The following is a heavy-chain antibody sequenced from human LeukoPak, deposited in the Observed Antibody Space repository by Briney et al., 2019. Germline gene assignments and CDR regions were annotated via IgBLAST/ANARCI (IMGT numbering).Heavy chain of an antibody. Sequence: PGGSLRLSCAASGFTFSSYAMSWVRLAPGKGLEWVSAISGSGGSTYYADSVKGRFTISRDNSKNTLYLQMNSLRAEDTAVYYCAKKGPHIVVVTSDWFDPWGQGTLVTVSS. J-gene: IGHJ5*02. V-gene: IGHV3-23*01. CDR1: GFTFSSYA. D-gene: IGHD2-21*02. CDR3: AKKGPHIVVVTSDWFDP. CDR2: ISGSGGST.